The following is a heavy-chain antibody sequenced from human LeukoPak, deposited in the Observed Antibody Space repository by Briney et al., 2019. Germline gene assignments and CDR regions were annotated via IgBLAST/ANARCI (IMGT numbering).Heavy chain of an antibody. CDR2: INPTSGGT. V-gene: IGHV1-2*02. CDR3: ATHYGSGNSYPFDS. J-gene: IGHJ4*02. Sequence: ASVKVSCMASGYSFTGFYMHWVRQAPPQGREWMGWINPTSGGTYFAQKFQGRVTTTRHTSISTAYMPLSRPRSDDTAVYFCATHYGSGNSYPFDSWGQGTLVTASS. CDR1: GYSFTGFY. D-gene: IGHD3-10*01.